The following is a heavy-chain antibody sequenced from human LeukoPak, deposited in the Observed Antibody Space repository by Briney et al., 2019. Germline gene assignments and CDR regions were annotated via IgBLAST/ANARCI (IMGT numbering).Heavy chain of an antibody. CDR2: IYYSGST. D-gene: IGHD3-22*01. V-gene: IGHV4-61*08. Sequence: SETLSLTCAVSGVSISSGGYSWSWIRQPPGKGLEWIGYIYYSGSTNYNPSLKSRVTISVDTSKNQFSLKLSSVTAADTAVYYCARLEPVRYYDSSGYYWAPNYFNYWGQGTLVTVSS. CDR3: ARLEPVRYYDSSGYYWAPNYFNY. CDR1: GVSISSGGYS. J-gene: IGHJ4*02.